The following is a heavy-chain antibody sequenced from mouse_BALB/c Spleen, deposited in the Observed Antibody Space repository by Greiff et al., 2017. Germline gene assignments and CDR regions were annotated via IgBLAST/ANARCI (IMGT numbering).Heavy chain of an antibody. Sequence: EVHLVESGGGLVKPGGSLKLSCAASGFTFSSYAMSWVRQTPEKRLEWVATISSGGSYTYYPDSVKGRFAISRDNAKNTLYLQMSSLRSEDTAMYYCARRAMVYWGQGTSVTVSS. J-gene: IGHJ4*01. V-gene: IGHV5-9-3*01. CDR1: GFTFSSYA. CDR2: ISSGGSYT. CDR3: ARRAMVY.